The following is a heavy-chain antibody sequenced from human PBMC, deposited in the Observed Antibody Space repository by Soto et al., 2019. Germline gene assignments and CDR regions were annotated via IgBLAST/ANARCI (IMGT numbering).Heavy chain of an antibody. D-gene: IGHD3-22*01. CDR1: GFTFSSYG. CDR2: IWYDGSNK. V-gene: IGHV3-33*01. Sequence: QVQLVESGGGVVQPGGSLRPSCAASGFTFSSYGMHWVRQAPGKGLEWVAVIWYDGSNKYYADSVKGRFTISRDNSKNPLYMKMRSLRAEDTAVYYCPRDEDYYDSSGYFYWGQGTQFTTTS. J-gene: IGHJ4*02. CDR3: PRDEDYYDSSGYFY.